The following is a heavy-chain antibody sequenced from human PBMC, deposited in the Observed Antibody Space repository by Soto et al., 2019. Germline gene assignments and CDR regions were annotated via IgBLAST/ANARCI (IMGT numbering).Heavy chain of an antibody. CDR1: GYTFTSYD. J-gene: IGHJ6*02. CDR3: ARANQRGDSYYTMDV. D-gene: IGHD2-2*01. CDR2: MNPNSGNT. V-gene: IGHV1-8*01. Sequence: QVQLVQSGAEVKKPGASVKVSCKASGYTFTSYDINWVRQATGQGLEWMGWMNPNSGNTGYAQKFQGRVTMTRNTSLSTPYMGLSSLRSENTAVYYCARANQRGDSYYTMDVWGQQTTVTVSS.